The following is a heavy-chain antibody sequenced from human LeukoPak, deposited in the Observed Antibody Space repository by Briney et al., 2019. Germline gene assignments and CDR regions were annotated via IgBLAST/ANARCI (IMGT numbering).Heavy chain of an antibody. CDR2: ISGSGGNT. Sequence: GGSLRLSCAASGFTFSSYAMSWVRQAPGKGLEWVSGISGSGGNTFYADSVKGRFTISRDNSKNTLYLQMNSLRAEDTAVYYCARGYYGSGSYYNWVSWFDPWGQGTLVTVSS. V-gene: IGHV3-23*01. D-gene: IGHD3-10*01. J-gene: IGHJ5*02. CDR1: GFTFSSYA. CDR3: ARGYYGSGSYYNWVSWFDP.